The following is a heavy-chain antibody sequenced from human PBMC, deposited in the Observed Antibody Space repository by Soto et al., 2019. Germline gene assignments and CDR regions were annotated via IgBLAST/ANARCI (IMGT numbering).Heavy chain of an antibody. CDR3: AAGEASSRSLAPYYLDF. CDR2: IHYSGTT. CDR1: GGSMRNYF. V-gene: IGHV4-59*01. Sequence: SETLSLTCTVSGGSMRNYFWTWIRQPPGKGLEWIGYIHYSGTTSFFPSYNPSLRSRVTISEDTSKNQFSLKLLSVTTADTAVYFCAAGEASSRSLAPYYLDFWGQGTLVTVSS. D-gene: IGHD6-13*01. J-gene: IGHJ4*02.